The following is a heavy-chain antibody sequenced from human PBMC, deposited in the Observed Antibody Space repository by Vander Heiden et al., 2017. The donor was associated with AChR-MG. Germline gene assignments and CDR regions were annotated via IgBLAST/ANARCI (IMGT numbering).Heavy chain of an antibody. CDR2: IIPIFGTA. V-gene: IGHV1-69*01. CDR3: ARSGPRARREYQLPSPHYYYYGMDV. CDR1: GGTFSSYA. D-gene: IGHD2-2*01. J-gene: IGHJ6*02. Sequence: QVQLVQSGAEVKKPGSSVKVSCKASGGTFSSYAISWVRQAPGKGLEWMGGIIPIFGTANYAQKFQGRVTITADESTSTAYMELSSLRSEDTAVYYCARSGPRARREYQLPSPHYYYYGMDVWGQGTTVTVSS.